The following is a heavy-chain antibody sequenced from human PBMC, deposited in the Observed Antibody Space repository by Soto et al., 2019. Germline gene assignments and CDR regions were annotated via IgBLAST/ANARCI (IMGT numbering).Heavy chain of an antibody. D-gene: IGHD3-16*01. CDR2: VYYGGSP. CDR1: VDSISSDESY. J-gene: IGHJ4*02. V-gene: IGHV4-39*01. CDR3: VRQGGTRVGTDL. Sequence: SETVSLTCSVSVDSISSDESYWSWIRQPPGKGLEWIGNVYYGGSPNYTPSLKSRITISVDISKNQFSLSLGSVTAADTAVYNRVRQGGTRVGTDLWGPGTVVAV.